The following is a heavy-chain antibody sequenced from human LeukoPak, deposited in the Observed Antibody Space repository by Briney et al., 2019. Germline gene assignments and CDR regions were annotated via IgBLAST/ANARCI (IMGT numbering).Heavy chain of an antibody. D-gene: IGHD4-17*01. Sequence: PGWSLRLSCAASGFTFSDSGMHWVRQAPDKGLEWVAIISFDGSRRFYADSVRGRFTVSRDNSKNTLFLQMDSLSADDTGVYYCAKEGTDYGDYPYFFDYWGQGTLVTVSS. CDR1: GFTFSDSG. J-gene: IGHJ4*02. V-gene: IGHV3-30*18. CDR3: AKEGTDYGDYPYFFDY. CDR2: ISFDGSRR.